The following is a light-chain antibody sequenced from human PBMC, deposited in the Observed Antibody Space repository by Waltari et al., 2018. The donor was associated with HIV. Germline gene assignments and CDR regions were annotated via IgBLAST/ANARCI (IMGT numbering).Light chain of an antibody. CDR2: DVN. CDR1: SRDVGAFKY. V-gene: IGLV2-8*01. J-gene: IGLJ1*01. Sequence: QSALTQPPSASGSPGQSVSISCTGASRDVGAFKYVSWYQQHPGKAHNLLICDVNKLPSGVPDRFAGSNSGNTASLTVSGLQAEDEAHYYCSSYAGSSMSYAFGTGTKVTVL. CDR3: SSYAGSSMSYA.